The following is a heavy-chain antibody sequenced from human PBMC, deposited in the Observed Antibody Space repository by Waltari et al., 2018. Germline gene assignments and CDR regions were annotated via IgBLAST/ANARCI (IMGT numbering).Heavy chain of an antibody. V-gene: IGHV4-61*02. D-gene: IGHD2-2*01. Sequence: QVQLQESGPGLVKASQTLSLTCTVSGRSVNRGIYYWSWIRQPAGKGLEWIGRMSASGSTNYNASLKSRVTISVDTSKNQFSLRLNYVTAADTAIYYCARDYTSSRFAVFDYWGQGILVTVSS. CDR2: MSASGST. CDR1: GRSVNRGIYY. CDR3: ARDYTSSRFAVFDY. J-gene: IGHJ4*02.